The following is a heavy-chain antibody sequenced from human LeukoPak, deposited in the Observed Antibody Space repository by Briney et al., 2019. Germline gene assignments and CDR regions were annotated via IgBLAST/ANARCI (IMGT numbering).Heavy chain of an antibody. CDR2: IYYSGST. CDR1: GGSISSYY. Sequence: SETLSLTCTVPGGSISSYYWSWIRQPPGKGLEWIGYIYYSGSTNYNPSLKSRVTISVDTSKNQFSLKLSSVTAADTAVYYCARESVLEVLWGQGTLVTVSS. J-gene: IGHJ4*02. CDR3: ARESVLEVL. V-gene: IGHV4-59*01.